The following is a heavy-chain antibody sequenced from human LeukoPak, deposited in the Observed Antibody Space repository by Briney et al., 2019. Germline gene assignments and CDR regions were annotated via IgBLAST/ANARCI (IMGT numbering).Heavy chain of an antibody. CDR3: ARVNINNWHSCDY. V-gene: IGHV4-59*01. CDR1: GGSISSYY. J-gene: IGHJ4*02. D-gene: IGHD1-1*01. CDR2: IYYSGST. Sequence: SETLSLTCTVSGGSISSYYWSWIRQPPGKGLEWIGYIYYSGSTNYNPSLKSRVTISVDTSKNQFSLKLSSVTAEDTAVYYCARVNINNWHSCDYWAREPWSPSPQ.